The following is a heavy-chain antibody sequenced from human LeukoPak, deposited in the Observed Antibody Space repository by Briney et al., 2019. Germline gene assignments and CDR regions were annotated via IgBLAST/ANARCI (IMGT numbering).Heavy chain of an antibody. V-gene: IGHV3-23*01. Sequence: GGSLRLSCAASGFKFSDHYIDWVRQAPGKGLEWVSTISSTGSTTYYADSVKGRFTISRDNSKNTLYLLMNSLRAEDTAVYYCAKDRPQSYYYFDYWGHGTLVTVSS. CDR2: ISSTGSTT. CDR3: AKDRPQSYYYFDY. CDR1: GFKFSDHY. D-gene: IGHD1-26*01. J-gene: IGHJ4*01.